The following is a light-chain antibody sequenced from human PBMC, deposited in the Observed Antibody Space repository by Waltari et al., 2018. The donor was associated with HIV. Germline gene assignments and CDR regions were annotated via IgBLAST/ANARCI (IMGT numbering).Light chain of an antibody. Sequence: SVSPGQTARITCSGDALPKQYAYWYQQKPGQAPVLVIYKDSERPSGIPEQLSGSSSGTTVTLTISGVQADDEADYYCQSADSSGTYVVFGGGTKLTVL. V-gene: IGLV3-25*03. CDR2: KDS. J-gene: IGLJ2*01. CDR3: QSADSSGTYVV. CDR1: ALPKQY.